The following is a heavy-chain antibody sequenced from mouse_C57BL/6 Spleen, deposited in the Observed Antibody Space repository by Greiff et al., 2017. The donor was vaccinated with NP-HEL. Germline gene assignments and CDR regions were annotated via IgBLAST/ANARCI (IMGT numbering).Heavy chain of an antibody. V-gene: IGHV1-69*01. D-gene: IGHD1-1*01. CDR1: GYTFTSYW. J-gene: IGHJ3*01. CDR3: ARSDYYYGSSSFAY. Sequence: QVQLQQPGAELVMPGASVKLSCKASGYTFTSYWMHWVKQRPGQGLEWIGEIDPSDSYTNYNQKFKGKSTLTVDKSSSTAYMQLSSLTSEDSAVYYCARSDYYYGSSSFAYWGQGTLVTVSA. CDR2: IDPSDSYT.